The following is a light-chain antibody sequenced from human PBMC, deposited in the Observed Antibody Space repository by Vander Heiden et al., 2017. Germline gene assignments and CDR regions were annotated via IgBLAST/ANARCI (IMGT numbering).Light chain of an antibody. CDR2: EDR. J-gene: IGLJ3*02. CDR1: ALPKQY. V-gene: IGLV3-25*03. CDR3: QSADRSGTAYWV. Sequence: YDLTQPPSVPVSPGQTARITCPGEALPKQYAYWYQQKPGQAPVLVRHEDRERHSGITERFSCSSSGTTVTLTISGVQAEDEADYYCQSADRSGTAYWVFGGGTKLTVL.